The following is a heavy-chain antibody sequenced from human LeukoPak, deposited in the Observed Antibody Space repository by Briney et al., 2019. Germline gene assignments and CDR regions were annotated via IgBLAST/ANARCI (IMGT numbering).Heavy chain of an antibody. J-gene: IGHJ4*02. CDR2: INSDGSST. D-gene: IGHD6-13*01. Sequence: PGGSLRLSCAASGFTLSSYWMHWVRQAPGKGLVWVSRINSDGSSTSYADSVKGRFTISRDNAKNTLYLQVNSLRAEDTAVYYCASTAAGTKILGYWGQGTLVTVSS. CDR1: GFTLSSYW. V-gene: IGHV3-74*01. CDR3: ASTAAGTKILGY.